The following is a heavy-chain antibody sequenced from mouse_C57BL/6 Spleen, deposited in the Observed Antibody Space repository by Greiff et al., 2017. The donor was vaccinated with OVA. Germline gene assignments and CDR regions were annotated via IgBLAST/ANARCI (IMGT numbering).Heavy chain of an antibody. Sequence: EVQLVESGPELVKPGASVKMSCKASGYTFTDYNMHWVKQSHGKSLEWIGYINPNNGGTSYNQKFKGKATLTVNKSSSTAYMELRSLTSEESAVYYCARAYYYAMDYWGQGTSVTVSS. J-gene: IGHJ4*01. CDR3: ARAYYYAMDY. CDR1: GYTFTDYN. V-gene: IGHV1-22*01. CDR2: INPNNGGT.